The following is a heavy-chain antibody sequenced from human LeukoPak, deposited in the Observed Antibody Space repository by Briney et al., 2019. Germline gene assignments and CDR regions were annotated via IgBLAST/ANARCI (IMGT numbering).Heavy chain of an antibody. CDR1: GYTFTSYG. J-gene: IGHJ4*02. CDR3: ARDPGTGGY. D-gene: IGHD3-10*01. Sequence: ASVKVSCKASGYTFTSYGISWVRQAPGQGLEWMGWISAYNGNTNYAQKLQGRVTITTDESTSTAYMELSSLRSEDTAVYYCARDPGTGGYWGQGTLVTVSS. V-gene: IGHV1-18*01. CDR2: ISAYNGNT.